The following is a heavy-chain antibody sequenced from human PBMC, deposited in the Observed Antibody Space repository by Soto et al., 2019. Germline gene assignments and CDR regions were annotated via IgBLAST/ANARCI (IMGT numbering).Heavy chain of an antibody. CDR1: GYSFISYW. Sequence: GESLKLSCKTSGYSFISYWVAWVRQKPGKGLEWMGTFYPGDSTSTYSPSFQGQVTISVDKSISTACLHLSSLKASDTAMYYCARIIGYCRNNDCSWTFDIWGQGTTVTVSS. J-gene: IGHJ3*02. CDR3: ARIIGYCRNNDCSWTFDI. D-gene: IGHD2-2*03. V-gene: IGHV5-51*01. CDR2: FYPGDSTS.